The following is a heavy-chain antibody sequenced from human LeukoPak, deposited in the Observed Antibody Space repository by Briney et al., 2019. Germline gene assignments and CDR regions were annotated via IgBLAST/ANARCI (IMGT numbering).Heavy chain of an antibody. J-gene: IGHJ4*02. CDR2: INHSGST. CDR3: AREMRSYDSSGYYSFDY. CDR1: GGSFSGYY. V-gene: IGHV4-34*01. D-gene: IGHD3-22*01. Sequence: SETLSLTCAVYGGSFSGYYWSWIRQPPGKGLEWIGEINHSGSTNYNPSLKSRVTISVDTSKDQFSLKLSSVTAADTAVYYCAREMRSYDSSGYYSFDYWGQGTLVTVSS.